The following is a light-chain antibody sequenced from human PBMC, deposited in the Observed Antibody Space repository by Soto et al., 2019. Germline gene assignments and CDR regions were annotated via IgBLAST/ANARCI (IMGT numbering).Light chain of an antibody. Sequence: QSVQTQPPSASGSPGQSVTISCTGTSSDVGGYNYVSWYQQHPGKAPKLMIYEVSKRPSGVPDRFSGSKSGNTASLTVSGLQAEDEADYYCRSYAGSNIYVFGTGTKVTVL. CDR2: EVS. V-gene: IGLV2-8*01. J-gene: IGLJ1*01. CDR3: RSYAGSNIYV. CDR1: SSDVGGYNY.